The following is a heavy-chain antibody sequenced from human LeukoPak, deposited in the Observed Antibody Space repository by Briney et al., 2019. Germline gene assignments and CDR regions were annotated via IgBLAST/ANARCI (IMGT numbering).Heavy chain of an antibody. CDR3: AREHYFYHMDG. V-gene: IGHV3-21*01. Sequence: PGGSLRLSCVASGFIFSDYSMDWVRQAPGRGLEWVSSISSSSAYIYYADSVKGRFTISRDNAENSLYLQMNSLRVEDTAVYYCAREHYFYHMDGWGEGTTVTVSS. CDR1: GFIFSDYS. CDR2: ISSSSAYI. J-gene: IGHJ6*03.